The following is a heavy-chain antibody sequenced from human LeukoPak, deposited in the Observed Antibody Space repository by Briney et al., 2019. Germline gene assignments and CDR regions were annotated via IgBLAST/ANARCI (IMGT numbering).Heavy chain of an antibody. Sequence: GGSLRLSCAASGFTISNYWMHWVRQAPGKELVWVSNINSDGSITSYADSVKGRFSISRDNAKNTLYLQMNGLRAEDTAVYYCALFSQPFAWGQGSLVTVSS. D-gene: IGHD2/OR15-2a*01. CDR3: ALFSQPFA. CDR1: GFTISNYW. J-gene: IGHJ5*02. V-gene: IGHV3-74*01. CDR2: INSDGSIT.